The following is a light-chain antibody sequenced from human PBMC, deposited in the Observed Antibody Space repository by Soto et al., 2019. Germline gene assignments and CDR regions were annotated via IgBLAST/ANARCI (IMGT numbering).Light chain of an antibody. V-gene: IGKV1-39*01. CDR1: QSISSY. CDR3: QQSYSTLPRT. J-gene: IGKJ2*01. Sequence: DIQMTQSPSSLSASVGDRVTITCRASQSISSYFNWYQQKPGKAPKLLIYAASSLQSGVPSRFSGSGSGTDFTLTISSLQPEDFATYYCQQSYSTLPRTFGQGTKLEIK. CDR2: AAS.